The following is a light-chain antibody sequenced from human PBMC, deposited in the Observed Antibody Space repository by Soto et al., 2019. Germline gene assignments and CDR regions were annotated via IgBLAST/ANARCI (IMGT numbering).Light chain of an antibody. V-gene: IGKV1-27*01. CDR2: DAS. J-gene: IGKJ3*01. CDR1: QGISNY. CDR3: QKYNSDPPEA. Sequence: DIQMTQSPSSLSAYVGDRVTITCRARQGISNYLAWYQQKPGKVPKLLIYDASTLQPGVPSRFSGSGSGTDFTLTISSLQPEDVATYYGQKYNSDPPEAFGPGTKVDIK.